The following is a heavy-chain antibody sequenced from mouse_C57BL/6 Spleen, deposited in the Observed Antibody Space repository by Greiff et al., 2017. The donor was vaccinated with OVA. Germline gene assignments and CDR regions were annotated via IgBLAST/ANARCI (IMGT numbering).Heavy chain of an antibody. D-gene: IGHD1-1*01. Sequence: EVQLQQSGPELVKPGASVKIPCEASGYTFTDYNMDWVKQSHGKSLAWIGDITPNNGGTIYNQKFKGKATLTVDKSSSTAYMELRSLTSEDTAVYYCARSPYYYGSSYDYAMDYWGQGTSVTVSS. CDR3: ARSPYYYGSSYDYAMDY. V-gene: IGHV1-18*01. CDR2: ITPNNGGT. CDR1: GYTFTDYN. J-gene: IGHJ4*01.